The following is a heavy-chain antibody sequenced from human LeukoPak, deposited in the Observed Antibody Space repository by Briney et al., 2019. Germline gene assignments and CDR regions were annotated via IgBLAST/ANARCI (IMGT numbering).Heavy chain of an antibody. CDR1: GYTFTGYY. V-gene: IGHV1-2*02. CDR3: ARVGDWGSPACDY. D-gene: IGHD7-27*01. Sequence: ASVKVSCKASGYTFTGYYMHWVRQAPGQGLEWVGWINPNSGGTNYAQKFQGRVTMTRDTSISTAYMELSRLRSDDTAVYYCARVGDWGSPACDYWGQGTLVIVSS. J-gene: IGHJ4*02. CDR2: INPNSGGT.